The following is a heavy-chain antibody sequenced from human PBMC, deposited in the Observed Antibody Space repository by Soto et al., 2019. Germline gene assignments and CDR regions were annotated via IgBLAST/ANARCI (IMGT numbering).Heavy chain of an antibody. J-gene: IGHJ6*02. V-gene: IGHV6-1*01. D-gene: IGHD5-12*01. CDR1: GDSVSSNSAT. Sequence: SQTLSLTCAISGDSVSSNSATWNWIRQSPSRGLEWLGRTYYRSKWFNDYAVSVKSRISINPDTSKNQFSLQLNSVTPEDTAVYYCARDEYSGYDPYYGMDVWGQGTTVTVSS. CDR2: TYYRSKWFN. CDR3: ARDEYSGYDPYYGMDV.